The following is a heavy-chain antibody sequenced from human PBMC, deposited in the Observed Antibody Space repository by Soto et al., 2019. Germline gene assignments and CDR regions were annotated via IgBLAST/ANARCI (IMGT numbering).Heavy chain of an antibody. CDR2: IIPIFGTA. Sequence: SVKVSCKASGGTFSSYAISWVRQAPGQGLEWMGGIIPIFGTANYAQKFQGRVTITADESTSTAYMELSSLRSEDTAVYYCANGIVGATGAPFDIWGQGTMVTVSS. V-gene: IGHV1-69*13. CDR3: ANGIVGATGAPFDI. J-gene: IGHJ3*02. D-gene: IGHD1-26*01. CDR1: GGTFSSYA.